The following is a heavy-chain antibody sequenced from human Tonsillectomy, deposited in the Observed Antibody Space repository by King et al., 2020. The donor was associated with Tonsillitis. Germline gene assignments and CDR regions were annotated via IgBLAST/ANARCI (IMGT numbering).Heavy chain of an antibody. CDR1: GCTFTGYY. J-gene: IGHJ6*02. Sequence: QLVQSGAEVKKPGASVKVSCKASGCTFTGYYMHWVRQAPGQGLEWMGWLNPNSGGTNYAQKFQGRVTMTRDTSITTAYMELSRLRSDDTAVYYCARELVVPATRGGNYYFGMDVWGQGTTVTVSS. CDR2: LNPNSGGT. CDR3: ARELVVPATRGGNYYFGMDV. D-gene: IGHD2-2*01. V-gene: IGHV1-2*02.